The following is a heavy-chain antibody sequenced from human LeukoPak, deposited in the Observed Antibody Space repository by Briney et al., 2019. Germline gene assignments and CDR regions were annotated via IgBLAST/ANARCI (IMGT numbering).Heavy chain of an antibody. CDR3: ARDPKQGGTYWNYFDY. CDR1: GLTFSSYW. Sequence: PGGSLRLSCAASGLTFSSYWMHWVRQAPGKGPVWVSRINSDGSSTYYADSVKGRFTISRDNDKNTLYLQMNSLRAEDTAVYYCARDPKQGGTYWNYFDYWGQGALVTVSP. D-gene: IGHD1-26*01. V-gene: IGHV3-74*01. CDR2: INSDGSST. J-gene: IGHJ4*02.